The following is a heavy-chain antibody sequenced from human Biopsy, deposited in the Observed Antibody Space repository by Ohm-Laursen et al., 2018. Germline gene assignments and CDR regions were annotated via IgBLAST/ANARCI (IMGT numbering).Heavy chain of an antibody. CDR3: SREQHYYSA. J-gene: IGHJ5*02. Sequence: GASVKVSCNTTGYTFTDNQIHWVREAPGQGLEWMGLVNPKKGDTRYAQKFQGRVTMTSDVSVATAYTELTGLTSDDTAVYFCSREQHYYSAWGQGTLVTVSS. D-gene: IGHD2-21*02. V-gene: IGHV1-2*06. CDR1: GYTFTDNQ. CDR2: VNPKKGDT.